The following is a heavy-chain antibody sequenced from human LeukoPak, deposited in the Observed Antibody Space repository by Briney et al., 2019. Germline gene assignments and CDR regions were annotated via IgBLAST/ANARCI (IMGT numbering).Heavy chain of an antibody. D-gene: IGHD5-18*01. V-gene: IGHV3-30*02. CDR2: IRYDGSNK. CDR1: GFTFSSYG. Sequence: PGGSLRLSCAAPGFTFSSYGMHWVRQAPGKGLEWVAFIRYDGSNKYYADSVKGRFTISRDNSKNTLYLQMNSLRAEDTAVYYCAKAGTLDTAMMHFDYWGQGTLVTVSS. J-gene: IGHJ4*02. CDR3: AKAGTLDTAMMHFDY.